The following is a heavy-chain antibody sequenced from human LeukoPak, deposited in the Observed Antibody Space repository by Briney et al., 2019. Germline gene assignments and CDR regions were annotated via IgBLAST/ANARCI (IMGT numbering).Heavy chain of an antibody. CDR1: RFTFSSYA. Sequence: PGGSLRLSCAASRFTFSSYAMSWVRQAPGKGLEWVSAISGSGGSTYYADSVKGRFTISRDNAKNSLYLQMNSLRAEDTAVYYCARDLRYYGSGSYHWGQGTLVTVSS. CDR3: ARDLRYYGSGSYH. V-gene: IGHV3-23*01. J-gene: IGHJ4*02. CDR2: ISGSGGST. D-gene: IGHD3-10*01.